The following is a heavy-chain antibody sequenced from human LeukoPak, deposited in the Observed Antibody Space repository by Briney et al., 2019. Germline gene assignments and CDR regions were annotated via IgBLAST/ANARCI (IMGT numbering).Heavy chain of an antibody. CDR2: ISHDGSDK. D-gene: IGHD5-12*01. CDR1: GFTFSNYA. Sequence: GGSLRLSCAASGFTFSNYAMHWVRQAPGKGLEWVAVISHDGSDKYYADSVKGRFTISRDNSKNALYLQMNSLRAEDTAVYYCAREVATIGELDYWGQGTLVTVSS. J-gene: IGHJ4*02. CDR3: AREVATIGELDY. V-gene: IGHV3-30*04.